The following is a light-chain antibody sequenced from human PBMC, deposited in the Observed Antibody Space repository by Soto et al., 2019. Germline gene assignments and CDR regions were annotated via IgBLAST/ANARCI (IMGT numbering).Light chain of an antibody. Sequence: DIQMTQSPSSVSASVGDRVTITCRASQAISTWLAWAQQKPGKAHNLLIYAASNLQTGVPSRCSGSGAGTDFTLTISSLQHEDFSTYYCQQANSFPRTVGQGTKVEIK. J-gene: IGKJ1*01. CDR1: QAISTW. V-gene: IGKV1D-12*01. CDR3: QQANSFPRT. CDR2: AAS.